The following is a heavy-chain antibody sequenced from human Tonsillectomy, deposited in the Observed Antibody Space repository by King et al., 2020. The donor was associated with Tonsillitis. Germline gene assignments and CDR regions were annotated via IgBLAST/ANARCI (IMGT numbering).Heavy chain of an antibody. CDR1: EDTFIDYY. V-gene: IGHV1-2*02. D-gene: IGHD3-22*01. Sequence: QLVQSGAEVKKTGASVKGSCQASEDTFIDYYFHWVRQAPGQGLEWRGWIKTKSGATWYAQKFQGRVTMTRDTSINTAYMELSRLRSDDTAVYYCARAFDTSGYYYSFEYRGQGTLDTVSS. CDR2: IKTKSGAT. J-gene: IGHJ4*02. CDR3: ARAFDTSGYYYSFEY.